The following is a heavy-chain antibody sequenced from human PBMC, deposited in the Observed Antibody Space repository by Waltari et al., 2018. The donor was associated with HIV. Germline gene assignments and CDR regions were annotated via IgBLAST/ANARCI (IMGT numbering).Heavy chain of an antibody. D-gene: IGHD4-17*01. V-gene: IGHV3-33*05. CDR1: GFLFRSYA. CDR3: ARDSDYNDFVGAFDF. CDR2: FSYDGRNK. J-gene: IGHJ3*01. Sequence: QVQLVESGGGVVQPGRSLRLSCAASGFLFRSYAIHWVRQAPGRGLEWCSLFSYDGRNKYYADCVEGRLTISRDNSKNTLYLQMNSLRAEDTAVYYCARDSDYNDFVGAFDFWGQGTMVTVS.